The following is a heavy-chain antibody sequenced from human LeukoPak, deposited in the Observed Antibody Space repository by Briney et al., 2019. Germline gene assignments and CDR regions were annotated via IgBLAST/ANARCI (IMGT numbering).Heavy chain of an antibody. D-gene: IGHD3-22*01. J-gene: IGHJ3*02. V-gene: IGHV4-4*07. Sequence: PSETLSLTCIVSGGSISSYYWSWIRQPAGKGLEWIGRIYTSGSTNYNPSLKSRVTMSVDTSKNQFSLKLSSVTAADTAVYYCARGKVDDYDSSGWAFDIWGQGTMVTVSS. CDR2: IYTSGST. CDR3: ARGKVDDYDSSGWAFDI. CDR1: GGSISSYY.